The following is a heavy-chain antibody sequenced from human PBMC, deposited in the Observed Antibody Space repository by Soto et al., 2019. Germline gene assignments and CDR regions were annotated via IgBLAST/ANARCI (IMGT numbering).Heavy chain of an antibody. D-gene: IGHD6-6*01. CDR3: ARVHSSSSVFGY. CDR2: INHSGST. J-gene: IGHJ4*02. CDR1: GGSFSGYY. V-gene: IGHV4-34*01. Sequence: SETLSLTCALDGGSFSGYYWSWISQPAGTGLKWIGEINHSGSTNYNPSLKSRVTISVDTSKNQFSLKLRSVTAAFTAVYYGARVHSSSSVFGYWGQGTLVTVSS.